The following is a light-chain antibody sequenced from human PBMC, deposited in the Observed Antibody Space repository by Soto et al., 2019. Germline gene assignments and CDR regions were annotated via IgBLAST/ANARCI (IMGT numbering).Light chain of an antibody. CDR2: DAY. CDR1: SSDIGSYNY. Sequence: QSALTQPASVSGSPGQSITMSCTGTSSDIGSYNYVSWYQQGPGKAPKLIIYDAYNRPSGVSNRFSGSKSGNTASLTISGLQTEDEADYYCSSFTTTSTLVFGGGTKLTVL. CDR3: SSFTTTSTLV. J-gene: IGLJ2*01. V-gene: IGLV2-14*01.